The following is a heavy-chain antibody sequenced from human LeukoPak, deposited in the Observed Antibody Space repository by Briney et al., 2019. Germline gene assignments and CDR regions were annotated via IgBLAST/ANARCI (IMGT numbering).Heavy chain of an antibody. V-gene: IGHV1-18*01. CDR1: GYTFSSYG. D-gene: IGHD6-6*01. J-gene: IGHJ5*02. CDR3: ARHIAARPGYSWFDP. Sequence: ASVKVSCKASGYTFSSYGISWVRQAPGQGLEWMGWIGAYNGNRKYAQKVQGRVTMTTDTSTSTAYMELESLTSDDTAVYYCARHIAARPGYSWFDPWGQGTLVTASS. CDR2: IGAYNGNR.